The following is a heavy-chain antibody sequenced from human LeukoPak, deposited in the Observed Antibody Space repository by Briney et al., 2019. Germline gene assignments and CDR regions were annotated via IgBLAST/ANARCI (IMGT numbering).Heavy chain of an antibody. CDR2: IRSKAYGETT. Sequence: GGSLRLSCTASGSIFGDYAMNWFRQAPGKGLEWVGFIRSKAYGETTDYAASVKGRFPISRDDSKSIAYLQMNSLKTEDTAVYYCSRDPYGDPNWFDPWGQGTLVTVSS. CDR1: GSIFGDYA. V-gene: IGHV3-49*03. J-gene: IGHJ5*02. CDR3: SRDPYGDPNWFDP. D-gene: IGHD4-17*01.